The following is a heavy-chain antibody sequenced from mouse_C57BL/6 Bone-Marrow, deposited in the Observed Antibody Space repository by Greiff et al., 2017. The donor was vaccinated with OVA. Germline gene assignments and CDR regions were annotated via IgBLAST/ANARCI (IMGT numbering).Heavy chain of an antibody. Sequence: QVQLQQPGAELVKPGASVKMSCKASGYTFTSYTMHWVKQRPGQGLEWIGYINPSSGYTKYNQKFKDKATLTADKSSSTAYMQLSSLTSEDSAVYYCAREGSSYPLDYWGQGTTLTVSS. CDR1: GYTFTSYT. CDR3: AREGSSYPLDY. J-gene: IGHJ2*01. D-gene: IGHD1-1*01. CDR2: INPSSGYT. V-gene: IGHV1S26*01.